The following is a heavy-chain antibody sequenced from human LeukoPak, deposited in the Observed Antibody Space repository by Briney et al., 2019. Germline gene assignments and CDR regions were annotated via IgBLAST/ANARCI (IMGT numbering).Heavy chain of an antibody. CDR2: ISWNSGSI. V-gene: IGHV3-9*01. D-gene: IGHD6-13*01. CDR3: ARSSSWYKDSFDY. CDR1: GFTFDDYA. J-gene: IGHJ4*02. Sequence: PGGSLRLSCAVSGFTFDDYAMPWVRQAPGKGLERVSGISWNSGSIGYADSVKGRFTISRDNAKNSLYLQMNSLRAEDTALYYCARSSSWYKDSFDYWGQGTLVTVSS.